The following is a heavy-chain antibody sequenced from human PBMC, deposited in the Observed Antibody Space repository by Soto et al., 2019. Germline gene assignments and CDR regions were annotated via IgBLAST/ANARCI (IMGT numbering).Heavy chain of an antibody. CDR1: GFTFRNYA. Sequence: EVQLLESGGGLVQPGGSLRLSCAASGFTFRNYAMTWVRQAPGKGLEWVSTIRASGDSTYYADSVKGRITISRDNSKKTVYLQMNTLEAEDTAVYFCAKGGYTSYYDYWGQGILVTVSS. D-gene: IGHD5-18*01. J-gene: IGHJ4*02. CDR3: AKGGYTSYYDY. CDR2: IRASGDST. V-gene: IGHV3-23*01.